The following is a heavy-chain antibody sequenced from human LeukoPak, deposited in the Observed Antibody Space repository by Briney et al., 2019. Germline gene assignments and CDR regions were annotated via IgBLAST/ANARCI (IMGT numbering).Heavy chain of an antibody. Sequence: GGSLRLSCAASGFTFSKYAMSWVRQAPGKGLEWVSTIRSSGDDTYYADSVKGRFTISRDNAKNSLYLQMNSLRAEDTAVYYCARGGIAVAGFFDYWGQGTLVTVSS. V-gene: IGHV3-23*01. CDR1: GFTFSKYA. J-gene: IGHJ4*02. D-gene: IGHD6-19*01. CDR2: IRSSGDDT. CDR3: ARGGIAVAGFFDY.